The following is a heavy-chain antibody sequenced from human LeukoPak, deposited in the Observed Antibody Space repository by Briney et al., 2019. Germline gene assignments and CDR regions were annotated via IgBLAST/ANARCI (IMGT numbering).Heavy chain of an antibody. Sequence: GASVKVSCKASGYTFTGYYMHWVRQAPGQGLEWMGWINPNSGGTNYAQKFQGRVTMTRDTSISTAYMELSRLRSDDTAVYYCARTPLTVGATMNWFDPWGQGTLVTVSS. CDR2: INPNSGGT. D-gene: IGHD1-26*01. V-gene: IGHV1-2*02. CDR3: ARTPLTVGATMNWFDP. J-gene: IGHJ5*02. CDR1: GYTFTGYY.